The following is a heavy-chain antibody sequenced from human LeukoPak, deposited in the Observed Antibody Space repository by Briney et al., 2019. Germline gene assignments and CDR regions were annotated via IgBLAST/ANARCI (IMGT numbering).Heavy chain of an antibody. CDR1: GFTFSSYE. D-gene: IGHD3-22*01. Sequence: GGSLRLSCAASGFTFSSYEMNWVRQAPGKGLEWVSYISSSGSTIYYADSVKGRFTISRDNAKNSLYLQMNSLGAEDTAVYYCARDLSGYYYHWGQGTLVTVSS. CDR2: ISSSGSTI. CDR3: ARDLSGYYYH. V-gene: IGHV3-48*03. J-gene: IGHJ5*02.